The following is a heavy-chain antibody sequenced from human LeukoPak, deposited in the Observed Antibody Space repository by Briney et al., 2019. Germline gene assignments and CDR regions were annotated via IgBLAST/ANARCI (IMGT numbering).Heavy chain of an antibody. V-gene: IGHV4-39*07. D-gene: IGHD6-13*01. CDR2: IYHSGST. CDR1: GGSISSSSYY. J-gene: IGHJ6*02. Sequence: SETLSLTCTVSGGSISSSSYYWGWIRQPPGKGLEWIGEIYHSGSTNCNPSLKSRVTISVDTSKNQFSLKLSSVTAADTAVYYCARGGLLVPFYYYYGMDVWGQGTTVTVSS. CDR3: ARGGLLVPFYYYYGMDV.